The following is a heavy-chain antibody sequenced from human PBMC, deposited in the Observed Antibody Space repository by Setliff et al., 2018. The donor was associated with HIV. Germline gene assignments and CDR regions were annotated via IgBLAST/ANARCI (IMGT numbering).Heavy chain of an antibody. CDR2: IYHSGST. D-gene: IGHD1-26*01. J-gene: IGHJ6*03. CDR1: GGSISSSNW. V-gene: IGHV4-4*02. CDR3: ARRVVGAIYYMDV. Sequence: SETLSLTCAVSGGSISSSNWWSWVRQPPGKGLEWIGEIYHSGSTNYNPSLKSRVTISVDKSKNQFSLKLSSVTAADTAVYYCARRVVGAIYYMDVWGKGTTVTVSS.